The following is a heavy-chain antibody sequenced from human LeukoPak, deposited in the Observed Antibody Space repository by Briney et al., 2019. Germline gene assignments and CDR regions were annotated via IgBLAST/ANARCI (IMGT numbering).Heavy chain of an antibody. Sequence: GGTLRLSCAASGFTFSSYGMSWVRQAPGKGLEWVSAISGSGGSTYYADSVKGRFTISRDNSKNTLYLQMNSLRAEDTAVYYCARDRDWNFDYWGQGTLVTVSS. CDR2: ISGSGGST. D-gene: IGHD1-1*01. CDR1: GFTFSSYG. CDR3: ARDRDWNFDY. V-gene: IGHV3-23*01. J-gene: IGHJ4*02.